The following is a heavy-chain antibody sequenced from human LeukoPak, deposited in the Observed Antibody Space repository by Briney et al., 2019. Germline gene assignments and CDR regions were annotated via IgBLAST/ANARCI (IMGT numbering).Heavy chain of an antibody. CDR2: ISGSGGST. D-gene: IGHD6-13*01. CDR3: AKDFRMAAAAGANWFDP. CDR1: GFTFSSYA. V-gene: IGHV3-23*01. J-gene: IGHJ5*02. Sequence: PGGSLRLSCAASGFTFSSYAMSWVRQAPGKGLEWVSAISGSGGSTYYADSVKGRFTVSRDNSKNTLYLQMNSLRAEDTAVYYCAKDFRMAAAAGANWFDPWGQGTLVTVSS.